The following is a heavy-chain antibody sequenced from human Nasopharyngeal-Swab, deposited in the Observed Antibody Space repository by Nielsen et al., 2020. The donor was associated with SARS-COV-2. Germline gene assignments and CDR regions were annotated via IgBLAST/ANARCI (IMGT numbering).Heavy chain of an antibody. V-gene: IGHV3-7*01. CDR3: AKDLWFGELSLFYYYYYGMDV. Sequence: VRQMPGKGLEWVANIKQDGSEKYYADSVKGRFTISRDNSKNTLYLQMNSLRAEDTAVYYCAKDLWFGELSLFYYYYYGMDVWGQGTTVTVSS. CDR2: IKQDGSEK. J-gene: IGHJ6*02. D-gene: IGHD3-10*01.